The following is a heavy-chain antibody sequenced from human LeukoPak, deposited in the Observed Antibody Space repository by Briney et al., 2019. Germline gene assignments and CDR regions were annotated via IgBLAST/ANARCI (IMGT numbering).Heavy chain of an antibody. CDR3: AKDVPASGWRGFDS. Sequence: GGSLRLSCAASGFTFSTFAMTWVRQAPGKGLEWVSAISGGVSGGVTFYADSVKGRFTISKDNSKNTLFLQMNSLRVEDTALYYCAKDVPASGWRGFDSWGQGTLVTVSS. CDR2: ISGGVSGGVT. CDR1: GFTFSTFA. D-gene: IGHD6-19*01. J-gene: IGHJ4*02. V-gene: IGHV3-23*01.